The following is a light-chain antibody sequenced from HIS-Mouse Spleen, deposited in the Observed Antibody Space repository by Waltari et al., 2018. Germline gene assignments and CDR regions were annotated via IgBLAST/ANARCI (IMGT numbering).Light chain of an antibody. V-gene: IGLV2-11*01. CDR3: CSYAGSYTLV. Sequence: QSALTQPRSVSGSPGQSVTISCTGTSSDVGGYNYVPWSQQHPGKAPQLMIYDVSKRPSGVPDRFSGSKSGNTASLTISGLQAEDEADYYCCSYAGSYTLVFGGGTKLTVL. CDR2: DVS. CDR1: SSDVGGYNY. J-gene: IGLJ2*01.